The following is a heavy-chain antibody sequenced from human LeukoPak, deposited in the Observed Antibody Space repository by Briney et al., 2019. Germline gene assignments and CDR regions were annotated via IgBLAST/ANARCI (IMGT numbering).Heavy chain of an antibody. CDR2: INPNSGGT. D-gene: IGHD5-12*01. CDR1: GYTFTGYY. CDR3: ARDSGDIVDYFDY. V-gene: IGHV1-2*02. J-gene: IGHJ4*02. Sequence: ASLKVSCKASGYTFTGYYIHWVRQAPGQGPEWMGWINPNSGGTKYAQRFRGSVTMTRDTSISTAYLEVSSLRSDDTAVYYCARDSGDIVDYFDYWGQGTLVIVSS.